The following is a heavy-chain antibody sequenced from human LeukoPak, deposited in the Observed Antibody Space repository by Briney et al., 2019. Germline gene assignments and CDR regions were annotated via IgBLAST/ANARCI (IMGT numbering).Heavy chain of an antibody. D-gene: IGHD3-9*01. CDR2: IYTSGST. CDR1: GGSISSYY. Sequence: SETLSLTCTVSGGSISSYYWSWIRQPAGRGLEWIGRIYTSGSTNYNPSLKSRVTMSVDTSKNQFSLKLSSVTAADTAVYYCARSVFDWLFHGYYYYMDVWGKGTTVTVSS. J-gene: IGHJ6*03. CDR3: ARSVFDWLFHGYYYYMDV. V-gene: IGHV4-4*07.